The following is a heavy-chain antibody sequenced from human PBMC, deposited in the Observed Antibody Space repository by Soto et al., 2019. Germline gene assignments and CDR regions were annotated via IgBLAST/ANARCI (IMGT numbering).Heavy chain of an antibody. CDR1: GGSISSGNYY. V-gene: IGHV4-30-4*01. J-gene: IGHJ4*02. CDR2: ISYSGTT. CDR3: ATMGTPVTGLYYFDY. Sequence: SETLSLTCTVSGGSISSGNYYWSWIRQPPGKGLEWIGFISYSGTTHYSASLRSRVSISVDTSKNQFSLNLSSVTAADTAVYYCATMGTPVTGLYYFDYWGQGTLVTVS. D-gene: IGHD4-17*01.